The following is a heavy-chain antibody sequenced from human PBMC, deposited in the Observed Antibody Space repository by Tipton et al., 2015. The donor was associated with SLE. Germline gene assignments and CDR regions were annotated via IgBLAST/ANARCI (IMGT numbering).Heavy chain of an antibody. CDR2: IYTYGTT. Sequence: TLSLTCTVSSSSISNYYWSWIRQSPGKGLEWIGYIYTYGTTNYNPSLKSRVTISVDTSRNQFSLKLNSVTAADTAVYYCARGGIGSYVAFDIWGQGTMVTVSS. CDR1: SSSISNYY. D-gene: IGHD1-26*01. J-gene: IGHJ3*02. V-gene: IGHV4-4*08. CDR3: ARGGIGSYVAFDI.